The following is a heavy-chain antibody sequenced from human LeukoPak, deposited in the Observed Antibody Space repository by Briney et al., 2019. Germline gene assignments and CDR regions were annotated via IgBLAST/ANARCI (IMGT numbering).Heavy chain of an antibody. Sequence: ASVKVSCKASGGTFSSYAISWARQAPGQGLEWMGGIIPIFGTANYAQKFQGRVTITTDESTSTAYMELSSLRSEDTAVYYCARDRAPYSSSWTQGPFDYWGQGTLVTVSS. CDR1: GGTFSSYA. J-gene: IGHJ4*02. D-gene: IGHD6-13*01. V-gene: IGHV1-69*05. CDR3: ARDRAPYSSSWTQGPFDY. CDR2: IIPIFGTA.